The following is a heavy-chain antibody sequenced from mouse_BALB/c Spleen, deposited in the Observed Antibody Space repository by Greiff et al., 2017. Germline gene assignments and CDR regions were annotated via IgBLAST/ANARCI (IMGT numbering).Heavy chain of an antibody. Sequence: VQLKESGGGLVKPGGSLKLSCAASGFTFSDYYMYWVRQTPEKRLEWVATISDGGSYTYYPDSVKGRFTISRDNAKNNLYLQMSSLKSEDTAMYYCARDVEVGPWFAYWGQGTLVTVSA. J-gene: IGHJ3*01. V-gene: IGHV5-4*02. CDR1: GFTFSDYY. D-gene: IGHD1-1*02. CDR3: ARDVEVGPWFAY. CDR2: ISDGGSYT.